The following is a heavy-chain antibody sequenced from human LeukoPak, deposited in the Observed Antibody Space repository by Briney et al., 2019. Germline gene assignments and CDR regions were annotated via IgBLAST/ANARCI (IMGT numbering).Heavy chain of an antibody. Sequence: GGSLRLSCAASGFTFSSYSMNWVRQAPGKGLEWVSSISSSSSYIYYADSVKGRFTISRDNAKNSLYLQMNSLRAEDTAVYYCARVGGSYYHLHAFDIWGQGTMATVSS. CDR1: GFTFSSYS. CDR2: ISSSSSYI. J-gene: IGHJ3*02. CDR3: ARVGGSYYHLHAFDI. D-gene: IGHD1-26*01. V-gene: IGHV3-21*01.